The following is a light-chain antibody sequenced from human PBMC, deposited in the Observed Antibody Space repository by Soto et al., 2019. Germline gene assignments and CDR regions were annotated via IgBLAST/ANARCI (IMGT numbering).Light chain of an antibody. CDR1: QSVNNNY. J-gene: IGKJ2*01. CDR2: GSS. CDR3: QQYGSSPPYT. Sequence: EVVLTQSPGTLSLSPGERATLSCRASQSVNNNYVAWYQQKPGQAPRLLIFGSSDRTTGIPDRFSGSGSGTDFTLTVSRLEPEDSAVYYCQQYGSSPPYTFGQGTKLEIK. V-gene: IGKV3-20*01.